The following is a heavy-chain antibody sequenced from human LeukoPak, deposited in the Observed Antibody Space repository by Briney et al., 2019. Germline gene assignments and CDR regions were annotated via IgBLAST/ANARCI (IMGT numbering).Heavy chain of an antibody. CDR1: GGTFSSYA. Sequence: SVKVSCKASGGTFSSYAISWVRQAPGQGLEWMGGIIPIFGTANYAQKFQGRVTITADESTSTAYMELRSLRSDDTAVYYCARDYYYASGGGDAFDIWGQGTMVTVSS. D-gene: IGHD3-10*01. J-gene: IGHJ3*02. V-gene: IGHV1-69*13. CDR2: IIPIFGTA. CDR3: ARDYYYASGGGDAFDI.